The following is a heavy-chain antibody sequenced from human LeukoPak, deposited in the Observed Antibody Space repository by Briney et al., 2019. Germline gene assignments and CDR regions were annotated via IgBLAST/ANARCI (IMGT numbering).Heavy chain of an antibody. Sequence: GGSLRLSCAASGFTIDDYWMSWVRQPPGKGLEWVANIKEDVSDKYYVDSVKGRFTISRDNAKNSLYLQMSRLRAEDTAVYYCARVGVAGFDYWGQGILVTVSS. V-gene: IGHV3-7*03. CDR2: IKEDVSDK. CDR1: GFTIDDYW. D-gene: IGHD3-3*01. J-gene: IGHJ4*02. CDR3: ARVGVAGFDY.